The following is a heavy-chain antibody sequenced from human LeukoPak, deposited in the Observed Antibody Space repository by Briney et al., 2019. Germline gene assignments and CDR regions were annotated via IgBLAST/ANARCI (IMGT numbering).Heavy chain of an antibody. CDR3: ARGVTY. Sequence: SETLSLTCSVSGGSVSSQYWSWTRQPPGTGLEWIGYIHTTGRTNYNPSLESRVTISIDTSKSQFSLKLTSVTAADTAVYYCARGVTYWGQGILVTVSS. CDR1: GGSVSSQY. CDR2: IHTTGRT. V-gene: IGHV4-59*02. J-gene: IGHJ4*02. D-gene: IGHD2-21*02.